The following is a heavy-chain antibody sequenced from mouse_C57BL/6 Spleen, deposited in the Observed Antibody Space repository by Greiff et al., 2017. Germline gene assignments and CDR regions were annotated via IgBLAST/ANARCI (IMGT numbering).Heavy chain of an antibody. Sequence: QVQLQQPGAELVKPGASVKMSCKASGYTFTSYWITWVKQRPGQGLEWIGDIYPGSGSTNYNEKFKSKATLTVDTSTSTAYMHLSSLTSADSAVYYCARSEDYGRDFDYWGQGTTLTVSS. CDR1: GYTFTSYW. J-gene: IGHJ2*01. D-gene: IGHD2-4*01. CDR3: ARSEDYGRDFDY. V-gene: IGHV1-55*01. CDR2: IYPGSGST.